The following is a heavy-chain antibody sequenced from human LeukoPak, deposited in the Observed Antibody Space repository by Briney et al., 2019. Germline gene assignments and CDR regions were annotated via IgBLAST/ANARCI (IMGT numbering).Heavy chain of an antibody. CDR1: GGSISSGGYY. V-gene: IGHV4-31*03. CDR3: ARGAKLLQND. D-gene: IGHD2-21*01. J-gene: IGHJ4*02. Sequence: SQTLSLTCTVSGGSISSGGYYWSWIRQHPGKGLEWIGYIYYSGSTYYNPSLKSRVTISVDTSKNQFSLKLSSVTAADTAVYYCARGAKLLQNDWGQGTLVTVSS. CDR2: IYYSGST.